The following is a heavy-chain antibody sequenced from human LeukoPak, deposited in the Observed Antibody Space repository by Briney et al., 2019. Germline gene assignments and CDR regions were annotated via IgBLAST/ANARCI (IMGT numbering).Heavy chain of an antibody. V-gene: IGHV3-23*01. Sequence: GGSLRLSCAVSGITLSNYGMSWVRQAPGKGLEWVAGISGSGGGTNYADSVKGRFTISRDSPKNTLYLQMNSLRAEDTAVYYCARDRSRYTSWGQGTLVTVSS. D-gene: IGHD2-2*02. CDR2: ISGSGGGT. CDR3: ARDRSRYTS. CDR1: GITLSNYG. J-gene: IGHJ5*02.